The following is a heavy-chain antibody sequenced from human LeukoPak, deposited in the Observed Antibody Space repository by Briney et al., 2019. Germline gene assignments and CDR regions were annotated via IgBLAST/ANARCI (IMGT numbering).Heavy chain of an antibody. V-gene: IGHV3-33*01. CDR1: GFTFTDYG. J-gene: IGHJ2*01. CDR3: VVVVVPAAVWQFDL. CDR2: IWPDRNRK. D-gene: IGHD2-15*01. Sequence: GGSLRLSCAASGFTFTDYGFHWVRQAPGKGLEWVAIIWPDRNRKLHADSVKGRFSISADNSKNTVYLQMSGLGADDTAVYFCVVVVVPAAVWQFDLWGRGTLVAVSA.